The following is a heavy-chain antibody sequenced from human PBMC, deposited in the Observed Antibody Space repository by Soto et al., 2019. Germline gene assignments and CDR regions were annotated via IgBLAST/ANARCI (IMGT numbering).Heavy chain of an antibody. D-gene: IGHD5-18*01. V-gene: IGHV4-39*01. CDR3: ACICSGGYNYGFYYYGMDV. CDR2: IFYSGST. J-gene: IGHJ6*02. Sequence: QLQLQESGPGLVKPSETLSLTCTVSGGSISSSSYYWGWIRQPPGKGLEWIGSIFYSGSTYYNPSLKRRVTISVDTSKNQFSLKLTSVTAADTAVYYCACICSGGYNYGFYYYGMDVWGQGTTVTVSS. CDR1: GGSISSSSYY.